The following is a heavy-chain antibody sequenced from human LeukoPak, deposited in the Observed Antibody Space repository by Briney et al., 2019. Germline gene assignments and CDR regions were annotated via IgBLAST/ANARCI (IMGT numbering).Heavy chain of an antibody. Sequence: ASVKVSCKASGYTFTSYGISWVRQAPGQGLEWMGWISAYNGNTNYAQKLQGRVTMTTDTSTSTAYMELRSLRSDDTAVYYCARDGAYYYDSSGYWRFDYWGQGTLVTVSS. CDR3: ARDGAYYYDSSGYWRFDY. V-gene: IGHV1-18*01. J-gene: IGHJ4*02. D-gene: IGHD3-22*01. CDR1: GYTFTSYG. CDR2: ISAYNGNT.